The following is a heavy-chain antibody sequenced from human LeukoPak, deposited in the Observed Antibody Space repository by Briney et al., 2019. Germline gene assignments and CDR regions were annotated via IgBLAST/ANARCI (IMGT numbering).Heavy chain of an antibody. CDR2: IKQDGSGK. CDR3: ARDRQYYDFWSGYRNWFDP. CDR1: GFTFSSYW. J-gene: IGHJ5*02. D-gene: IGHD3-3*01. V-gene: IGHV3-7*01. Sequence: GGSLRLSCAASGFTFSSYWMIWVRQAPGKGLEWVANIKQDGSGKYYVDFVKGRFTISRDNAKNSLYLQMNSLRAEDTAVYYCARDRQYYDFWSGYRNWFDPWGQGTLVTVSS.